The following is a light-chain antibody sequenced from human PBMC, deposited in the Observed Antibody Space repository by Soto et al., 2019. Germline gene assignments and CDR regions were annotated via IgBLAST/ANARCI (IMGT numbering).Light chain of an antibody. V-gene: IGKV3-11*01. CDR2: DAS. Sequence: EIVLTQSPATLSLSPGERATLSCRASQTFSNNLAWYQQKPGQAPRLLIYDASSRATGIPVMFSGSGSGTDFTLTIRSLEPEDFAVYYRQQRGDWPRTFGQGTKVEIK. CDR3: QQRGDWPRT. CDR1: QTFSNN. J-gene: IGKJ1*01.